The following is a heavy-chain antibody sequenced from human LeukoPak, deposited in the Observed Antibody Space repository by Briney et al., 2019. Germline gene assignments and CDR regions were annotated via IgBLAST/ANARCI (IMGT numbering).Heavy chain of an antibody. D-gene: IGHD2-15*01. CDR3: ARDCSGGTCYLGVVDY. CDR1: SGSLSSSY. Sequence: SEILSLTCTLSSGSLSSSYWSWIRQPAGKGLEWIGRIYTSGSTNYNPSLKSRVTMSVDTSKNQFSLKLSSVTAADAAVYYCARDCSGGTCYLGVVDYWGQGILVTVSS. J-gene: IGHJ4*02. V-gene: IGHV4-4*07. CDR2: IYTSGST.